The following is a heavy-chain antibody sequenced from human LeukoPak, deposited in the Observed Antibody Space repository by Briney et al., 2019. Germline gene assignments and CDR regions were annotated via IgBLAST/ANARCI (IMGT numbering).Heavy chain of an antibody. CDR1: GYTFTGYY. V-gene: IGHV1-2*02. CDR3: ARVPYGDYEVDY. J-gene: IGHJ4*02. CDR2: INPNSGGT. D-gene: IGHD4-17*01. Sequence: ASVKVSCKTSGYTFTGYYMHWVRQAPGQGLEWMGWINPNSGGTNYAQKFQGRVTMTRDTSISTAYMELSRLKSDDTAVYYCARVPYGDYEVDYWGQGTLVTVSS.